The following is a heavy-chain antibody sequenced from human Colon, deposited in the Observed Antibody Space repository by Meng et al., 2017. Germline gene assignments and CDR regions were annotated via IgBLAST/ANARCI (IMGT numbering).Heavy chain of an antibody. D-gene: IGHD3-16*01. CDR3: ARGYRGSTYFAY. CDR2: IYDNGYT. Sequence: QLQLQESGSRLVKPSQTLSLTGAVSGDSVTPTLSSWSWIRQSPGKGLEWIGNIYDNGYTYYSPSLRSRVTISVDRSNNQFSLNLNSVTAADTAVYFCARGYRGSTYFAYWGQGILVTVSS. J-gene: IGHJ4*02. V-gene: IGHV4-30-2*06. CDR1: GDSVTPTLSS.